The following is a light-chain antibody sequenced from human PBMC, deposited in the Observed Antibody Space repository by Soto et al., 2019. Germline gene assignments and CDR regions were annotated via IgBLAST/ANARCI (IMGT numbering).Light chain of an antibody. CDR1: QSVTIN. V-gene: IGKV3D-15*02. CDR2: SAS. CDR3: QQYHNSPWT. J-gene: IGKJ1*01. Sequence: EIVMTQSPATLSVSPGESATLSCRASQSVTINFAWYQQKPGQAPRLLIYSASSRAAGIPDRFSGSGSATDFILTIRELEPEDFAVYYCQQYHNSPWTFGRGTTVEIK.